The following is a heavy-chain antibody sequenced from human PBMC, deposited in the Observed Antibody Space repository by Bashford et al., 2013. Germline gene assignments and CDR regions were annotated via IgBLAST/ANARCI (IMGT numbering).Heavy chain of an antibody. J-gene: IGHJ3*01. Sequence: ASVKVVLQGFWIHLQRLHLHWVRQAPGQGLEWMGWINLTLTSGATKYAEXFQGRVTMTRDTSISTAYMELSSLRSDDTAVYFCARDGPVVGVWNAFDVWGQGTVVTVSS. CDR1: IHLQRLH. CDR3: ARDGPVVGVWNAFDV. CDR2: INLTLTSGAT. V-gene: IGHV1-2*02. D-gene: IGHD1-26*01.